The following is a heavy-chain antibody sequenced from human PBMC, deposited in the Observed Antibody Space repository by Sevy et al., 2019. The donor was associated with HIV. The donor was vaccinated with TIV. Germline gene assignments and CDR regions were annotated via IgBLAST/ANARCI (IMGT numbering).Heavy chain of an antibody. CDR1: GFTFSSYS. J-gene: IGHJ4*02. Sequence: LTCVGSGFTFSSYSMDWVRQAPGKGLEWISYISSGTSTSTTEYADSVKGRFTISRDNAKNSLYLQMNSLRDEDTAVYYCVRDPPDGQWQPFDYWGQGTLVTVSS. D-gene: IGHD6-19*01. CDR3: VRDPPDGQWQPFDY. CDR2: ISSGTSTSTT. V-gene: IGHV3-48*02.